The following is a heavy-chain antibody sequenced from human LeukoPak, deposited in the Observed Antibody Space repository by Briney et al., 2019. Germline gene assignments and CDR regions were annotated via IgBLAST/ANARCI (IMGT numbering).Heavy chain of an antibody. CDR1: GGSFSGYY. V-gene: IGHV4-34*01. D-gene: IGHD3-3*01. J-gene: IGHJ4*02. Sequence: SETLSLTCAVYGGSFSGYYWSWIRQPPGKGLEWIGEINHSGGTNYNPSLKSRVTISVDTSKNQFSLKLSSVTAADTAVYYCARATSYYAIGWGQGTLVTVSS. CDR3: ARATSYYAIG. CDR2: INHSGGT.